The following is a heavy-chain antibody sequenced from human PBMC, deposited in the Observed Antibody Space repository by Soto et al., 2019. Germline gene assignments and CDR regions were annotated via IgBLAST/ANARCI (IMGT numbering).Heavy chain of an antibody. V-gene: IGHV3-33*01. J-gene: IGHJ4*02. Sequence: GGSLRLSCAASGFTFSSYGMHWVRQAPGKGLEWVAVIWYDGSNKYYADSVKGRFTISRDNSKNTLYLQMNSLRAEDTAVYYCARGRSIAARPGQPLHAYWGQGTLVTVSS. D-gene: IGHD6-6*01. CDR3: ARGRSIAARPGQPLHAY. CDR2: IWYDGSNK. CDR1: GFTFSSYG.